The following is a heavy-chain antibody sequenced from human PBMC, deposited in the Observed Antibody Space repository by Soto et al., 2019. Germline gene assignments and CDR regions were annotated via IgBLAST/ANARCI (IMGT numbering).Heavy chain of an antibody. Sequence: PSETLSLTCTVSGGSISSGGYYWSWIRQHPGKGLEWIGYIYYSGSTYYNPSLKSRVTISVDTSKNQFSLKLSSVTAADTAVYYCARGTTVYYYYYYGMDVWGQGTTVTASS. D-gene: IGHD4-17*01. V-gene: IGHV4-31*03. CDR3: ARGTTVYYYYYYGMDV. CDR2: IYYSGST. J-gene: IGHJ6*02. CDR1: GGSISSGGYY.